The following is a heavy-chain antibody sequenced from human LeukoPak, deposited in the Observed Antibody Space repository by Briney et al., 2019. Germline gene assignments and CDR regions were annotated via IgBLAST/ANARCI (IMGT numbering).Heavy chain of an antibody. CDR3: AKDYYGSGSPYYYYYGMDV. Sequence: GRSLRLSCAASGFTFSSYGMHWVRQAPGKGLEWVAVISSDGSNKYYADSVKGRFTTSRDNSKNTLYLQMNSLRAEDTAVYYCAKDYYGSGSPYYYYYGMDVWGQGTTVTVSS. D-gene: IGHD3-10*01. V-gene: IGHV3-30*18. J-gene: IGHJ6*02. CDR2: ISSDGSNK. CDR1: GFTFSSYG.